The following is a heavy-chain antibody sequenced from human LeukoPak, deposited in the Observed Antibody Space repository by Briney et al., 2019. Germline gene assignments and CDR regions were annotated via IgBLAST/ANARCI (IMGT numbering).Heavy chain of an antibody. CDR1: GGSITTYY. CDR2: IYYSGST. Sequence: SETLSLTCNVSGGSITTYYWNWIRQPPGKGLEWIGYIYYSGSTNYNPSLKSRVTISVDTSKNQFSLKLSSVTAADTAVYYCARGVGPYYYYYMDVWGKGTTVTVSS. CDR3: ARGVGPYYYYYMDV. V-gene: IGHV4-59*01. J-gene: IGHJ6*03. D-gene: IGHD2-2*01.